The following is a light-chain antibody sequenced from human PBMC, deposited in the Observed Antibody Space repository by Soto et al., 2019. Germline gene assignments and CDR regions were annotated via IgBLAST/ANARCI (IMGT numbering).Light chain of an antibody. CDR2: RVS. V-gene: IGKV1-5*03. CDR1: QSVSGW. CDR3: QQYNSHYT. Sequence: DIQMTQSPSTLSASVGDRVTITCRASQSVSGWLAWYQQKPGKDPKLLIYRVSDLETGVPSRFSGRGSGTEFTLTISSLQPEDFATYYCQQYNSHYTFGQGAKVDIK. J-gene: IGKJ2*01.